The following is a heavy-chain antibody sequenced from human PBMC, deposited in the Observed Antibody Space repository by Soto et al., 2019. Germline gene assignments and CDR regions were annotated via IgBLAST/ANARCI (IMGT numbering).Heavy chain of an antibody. CDR2: IYYSGST. CDR3: AIGYYYDSSGSPSRLDY. J-gene: IGHJ4*02. D-gene: IGHD3-22*01. Sequence: SETLSLTCTVSGGSISSYYWSWIRQPPGKGLEWIGYIYYSGSTNYNPSLKSRVTISVDTSENQFSLKLSSVTAADTAVYYRAIGYYYDSSGSPSRLDYWGQGTLVTVSS. CDR1: GGSISSYY. V-gene: IGHV4-59*01.